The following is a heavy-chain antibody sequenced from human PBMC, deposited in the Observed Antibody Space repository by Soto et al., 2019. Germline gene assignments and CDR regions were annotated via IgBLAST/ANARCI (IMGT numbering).Heavy chain of an antibody. V-gene: IGHV4-4*07. CDR2: ISTSGTA. CDR1: GGSIIGFY. D-gene: IGHD1-1*01. J-gene: IGHJ3*01. Sequence: PSETLSLTCTVSGGSIIGFYCSWIRQSAWKGLEWIGRISTSGTATYNPSLKGRVTMSADMSSNQFSLNLNSVTAADSAVYYCAREFPGALERYRAFDLWGQWTMVTVSS. CDR3: AREFPGALERYRAFDL.